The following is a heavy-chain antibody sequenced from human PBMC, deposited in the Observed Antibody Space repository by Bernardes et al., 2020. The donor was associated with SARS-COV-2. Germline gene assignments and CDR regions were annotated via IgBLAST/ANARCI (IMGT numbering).Heavy chain of an antibody. J-gene: IGHJ4*02. CDR2: ISSSGSTI. Sequence: GGSLRLSCAASGFTFSDYYMSWIRQAPGKGLEWVSYISSSGSTIYYADSVKGRFTISRDNAKNSLYLQMNSLRAEDTAVYYCARDVTYYYDSSGYMNWGQGTLVTVSS. CDR1: GFTFSDYY. D-gene: IGHD3-22*01. CDR3: ARDVTYYYDSSGYMN. V-gene: IGHV3-11*01.